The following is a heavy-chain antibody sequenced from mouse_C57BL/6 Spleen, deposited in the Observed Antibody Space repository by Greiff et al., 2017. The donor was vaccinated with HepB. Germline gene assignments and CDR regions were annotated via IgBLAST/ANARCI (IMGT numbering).Heavy chain of an antibody. CDR2: IYPGSGST. CDR1: GYTFTSYW. J-gene: IGHJ4*01. CDR3: ARRGEYSDYYAMDY. D-gene: IGHD2-12*01. Sequence: QVQLQQPGAELVKPGASVKMSCNASGYTFTSYWITWVKQRPGQGLEWIGDIYPGSGSTNYNEKFKSKATLTVDTSSSTAYMQLSSLTSEDSAVYYCARRGEYSDYYAMDYWGQGTSVTVSS. V-gene: IGHV1-55*01.